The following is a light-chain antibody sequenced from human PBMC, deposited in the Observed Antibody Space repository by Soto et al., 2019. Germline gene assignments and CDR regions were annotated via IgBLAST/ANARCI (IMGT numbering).Light chain of an antibody. CDR1: QGISNY. J-gene: IGKJ2*01. V-gene: IGKV1-27*01. CDR3: QKNNSAPFT. Sequence: DIQMTQSPSSLSASVGDRVTITCRAIQGISNYLVWYQQKPGKVPKVLIYAASTLQSGVPSRLSGSGSGTDITLTISSLQPEDVATNYCQKNNSAPFTFGQGTKLEIK. CDR2: AAS.